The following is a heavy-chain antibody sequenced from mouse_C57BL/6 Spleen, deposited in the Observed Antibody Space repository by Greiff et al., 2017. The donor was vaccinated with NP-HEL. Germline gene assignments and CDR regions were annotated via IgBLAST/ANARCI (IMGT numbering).Heavy chain of an antibody. CDR3: ARKETTVASEYYVDY. D-gene: IGHD1-1*01. CDR2: INPNNGGT. J-gene: IGHJ2*01. V-gene: IGHV1-18*01. Sequence: EVKLMESGPELVKPGASVKIPCKASGYTFTDYNMDWVKQSHGKSLEWIGDINPNNGGTIYNQKFKGKATLTVDKSSSTAYMELRSLTSEDTAVYYCARKETTVASEYYVDYWGQGTTLTVSS. CDR1: GYTFTDYN.